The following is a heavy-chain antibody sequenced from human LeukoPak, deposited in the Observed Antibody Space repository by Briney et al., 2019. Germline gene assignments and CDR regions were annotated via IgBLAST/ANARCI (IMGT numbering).Heavy chain of an antibody. CDR3: ARGERQLVYSHFDY. CDR1: GYTFTSYD. J-gene: IGHJ4*02. Sequence: ASVKVSCKASGYTFTSYDINWVRQATGQGLEWMGWMNPNSGNTGYAQKFQGRVTMTRNTSISTAYMELSSLRSEDTAVYYCARGERQLVYSHFDYWGQGTLVTVSS. V-gene: IGHV1-8*01. CDR2: MNPNSGNT. D-gene: IGHD6-6*01.